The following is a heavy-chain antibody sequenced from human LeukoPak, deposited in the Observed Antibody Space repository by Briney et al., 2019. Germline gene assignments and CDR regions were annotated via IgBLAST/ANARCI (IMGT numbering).Heavy chain of an antibody. Sequence: SETLSLTCTVSGGSISSSSYYWGWIRQPPGKGLEWIGSIYYSGSTNYNPSLKSRVTISVDTSKNQFSLKLSSVTAADTAVYYCATQGRIRFYGDFQHWGQGTLVTVSS. CDR1: GGSISSSSYY. V-gene: IGHV4-39*07. J-gene: IGHJ1*01. D-gene: IGHD3-3*01. CDR2: IYYSGST. CDR3: ATQGRIRFYGDFQH.